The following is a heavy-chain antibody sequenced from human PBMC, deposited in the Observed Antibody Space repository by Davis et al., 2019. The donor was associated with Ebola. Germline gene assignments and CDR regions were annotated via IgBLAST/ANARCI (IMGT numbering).Heavy chain of an antibody. D-gene: IGHD2-2*02. J-gene: IGHJ6*02. V-gene: IGHV1-3*01. CDR1: GYTFTSYY. CDR2: INAGNGNT. CDR3: ARDLAPIPGYYYGMDV. Sequence: AASVKVSCKASGYTFTSYYMHWVRQAPGQRLEWMGWINAGNGNTKYSQKFQGRVTITRDTSASTAYMELSSLRSEDTAVYYCARDLAPIPGYYYGMDVWGQGTTVTVSS.